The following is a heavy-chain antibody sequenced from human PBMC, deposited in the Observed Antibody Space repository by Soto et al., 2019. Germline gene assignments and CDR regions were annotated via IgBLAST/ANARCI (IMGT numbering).Heavy chain of an antibody. Sequence: GGSLSLSCAASGFTIDDYDMHWVRQAPGKGLEWVSGSSWNSGRIGYADSVKGRFTISRDNAKHSLFLQMNSLRPEDTGIYYCAKALVHFDYWGQGTLVTVSS. D-gene: IGHD5-18*01. V-gene: IGHV3-9*01. J-gene: IGHJ4*02. CDR3: AKALVHFDY. CDR1: GFTIDDYD. CDR2: SSWNSGRI.